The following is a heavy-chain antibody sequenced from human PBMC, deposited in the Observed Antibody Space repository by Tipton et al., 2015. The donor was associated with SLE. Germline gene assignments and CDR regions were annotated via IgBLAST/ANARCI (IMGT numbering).Heavy chain of an antibody. CDR2: VYYSGST. J-gene: IGHJ6*02. V-gene: IGHV4-59*08. Sequence: TLSLTCTVSGGSINRNYWSWIRQPPGKGLEWIGYVYYSGSTNYNPSLKSRVTISMDTSKNQFSLKLNSVTAADTAVYYCARFRDEYYYYAMDVWGQGTQVTVSS. CDR3: ARFRDEYYYYAMDV. CDR1: GGSINRNY.